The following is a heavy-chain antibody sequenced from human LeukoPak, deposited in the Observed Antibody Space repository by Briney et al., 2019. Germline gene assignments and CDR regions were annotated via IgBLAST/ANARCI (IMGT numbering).Heavy chain of an antibody. Sequence: SETLSLTCTVSGGSITSHYWTWIRQSPGKGLEYIAYINYSGDINYNPSLRGRFTISVDTSKNQFSLKLSSVSAADTAVYYCARLFGDTALRVHYHYMDVWGKGTTVTVSS. CDR3: ARLFGDTALRVHYHYMDV. D-gene: IGHD3-3*01. CDR1: GGSITSHY. CDR2: INYSGDI. V-gene: IGHV4-59*11. J-gene: IGHJ6*03.